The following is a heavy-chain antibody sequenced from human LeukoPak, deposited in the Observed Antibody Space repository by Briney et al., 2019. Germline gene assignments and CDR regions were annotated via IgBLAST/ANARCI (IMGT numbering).Heavy chain of an antibody. CDR1: GGSINIYY. V-gene: IGHV4-4*07. CDR3: ARDVVTTTGDYFDY. D-gene: IGHD2-2*01. J-gene: IGHJ4*02. CDR2: IYTSGST. Sequence: KTSETLSLTCTVSGGSINIYYWSWIRQSAGKGLEWIGRIYTSGSTNYNPSLESRVTMSVDTSKHQFSLKLSSVTAADTAVYYCARDVVTTTGDYFDYWGQGTLVTVSS.